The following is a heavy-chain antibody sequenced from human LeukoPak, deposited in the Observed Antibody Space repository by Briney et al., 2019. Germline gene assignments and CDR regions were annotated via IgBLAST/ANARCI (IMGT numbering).Heavy chain of an antibody. CDR2: INTDGSDT. CDR3: ASSPNTVATTDY. CDR1: GLTFSNFW. V-gene: IGHV3-74*01. Sequence: PGGSLRLSCAASGLTFSNFWMHWVRQPPEKGLVWVSRINTDGSDTIYADSVKGRFTISRDNAKNTLYLHMNSLRVEDTAVYYCASSPNTVATTDYWGQGTLVTVSS. J-gene: IGHJ4*02. D-gene: IGHD4-17*01.